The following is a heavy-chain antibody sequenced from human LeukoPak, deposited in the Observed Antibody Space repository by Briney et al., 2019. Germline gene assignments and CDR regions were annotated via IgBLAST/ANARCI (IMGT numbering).Heavy chain of an antibody. CDR2: IYYSGST. CDR3: ARHKYEAAATHYDY. J-gene: IGHJ4*02. V-gene: IGHV4-39*01. D-gene: IGHD6-13*01. CDR1: GDSISSSSYY. Sequence: SETLSLTCTVSGDSISSSSYYWGWIRQPPGKGLEWIGSIYYSGSTYYNPSLKSRVTISVDTSKNQFSLKLSSVTAADTAVYYCARHKYEAAATHYDYWGQGTLVTVSS.